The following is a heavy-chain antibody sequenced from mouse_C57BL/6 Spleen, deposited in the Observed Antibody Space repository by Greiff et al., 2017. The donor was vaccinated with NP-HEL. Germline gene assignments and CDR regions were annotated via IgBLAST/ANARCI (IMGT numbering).Heavy chain of an antibody. CDR1: GYTFTDYY. Sequence: VQLQQSGPVLVKPGASVKMSCKASGYTFTDYYMNWVKQSHGKSLEWIGVINPYNGGTSYNQKFKGKATLTVDKSSSTAYMELNSLTSEDSAVYYCARREATLHYFDYWGQGTTLTVSS. D-gene: IGHD3-2*02. V-gene: IGHV1-19*01. CDR3: ARREATLHYFDY. J-gene: IGHJ2*01. CDR2: INPYNGGT.